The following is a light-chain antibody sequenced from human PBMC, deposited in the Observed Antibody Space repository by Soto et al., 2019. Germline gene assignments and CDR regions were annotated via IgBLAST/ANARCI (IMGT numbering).Light chain of an antibody. J-gene: IGLJ3*02. Sequence: QSALTQPPSASGSPGQSVTISCTGTSSDVGGYNYVSWYQQHPGKAPKLMIYEVTKRPSGVPDRFSGSKSGNTASLIVSGLLAEDEADYYCSSHAGINNVVFGGGTKLTVL. CDR3: SSHAGINNVV. CDR1: SSDVGGYNY. CDR2: EVT. V-gene: IGLV2-8*01.